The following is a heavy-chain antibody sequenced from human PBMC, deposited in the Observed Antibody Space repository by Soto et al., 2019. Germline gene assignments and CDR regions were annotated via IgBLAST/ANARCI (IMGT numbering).Heavy chain of an antibody. CDR3: TTDSYSPIVEVRFDY. J-gene: IGHJ4*01. V-gene: IGHV3-15*07. CDR2: IKTKTLGGTT. D-gene: IGHD1-26*01. CDR1: GFAFNNAW. Sequence: GGSLRLSCAASGFAFNNAWINWVRQAPGKGLEWVGRIKTKTLGGTTDFAAPVRGRFAITRDDSRNMVYMQMNTLNTEDTAVYYCTTDSYSPIVEVRFDYWGHGTLVTVSS.